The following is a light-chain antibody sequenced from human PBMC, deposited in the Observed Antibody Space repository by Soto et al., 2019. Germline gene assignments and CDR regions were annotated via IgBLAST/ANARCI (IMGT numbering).Light chain of an antibody. V-gene: IGKV3-15*01. J-gene: IGKJ4*01. CDR3: QQYTVWPFT. CDR2: HTS. Sequence: EIVLTQSPGTLALSPGERATLSCRTSQTINTNLAWYQQSPGRAPRLFIYHTSTRATGIPDRFSGSGSGTEFTLTISSLQSEDFALYYCQQYTVWPFTFGGGTRVEIK. CDR1: QTINTN.